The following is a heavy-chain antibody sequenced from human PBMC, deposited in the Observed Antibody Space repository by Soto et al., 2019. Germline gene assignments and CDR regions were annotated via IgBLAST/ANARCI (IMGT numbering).Heavy chain of an antibody. CDR1: GYTFTSYG. CDR2: ISAYSGNT. D-gene: IGHD6-13*01. Sequence: ASVKVSCKASGYTFTSYGISWVRQAPGQGLEWMGWISAYSGNTNYAQKLQGRVTMTTDTSTSTAYMELRSLRSDDTAVYYCARDQARSSIAAAVFYYYYGMDVWGQGTTVTVSS. J-gene: IGHJ6*02. V-gene: IGHV1-18*04. CDR3: ARDQARSSIAAAVFYYYYGMDV.